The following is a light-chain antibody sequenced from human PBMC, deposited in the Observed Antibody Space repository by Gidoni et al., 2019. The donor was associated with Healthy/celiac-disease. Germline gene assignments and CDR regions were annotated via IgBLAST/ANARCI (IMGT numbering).Light chain of an antibody. CDR2: AAS. CDR1: QSISSY. CDR3: QQSYSTPLT. V-gene: IGKV1-39*01. J-gene: IGKJ4*01. Sequence: DIQMTQSPSSLSASVGDRVTIPCRASQSISSYLNWYQQKPVKAPKLLIYAASSLQIGVPSMFSGSESGTDFTLTISSLQPEDFATYYCQQSYSTPLTFGGGTKVEIK.